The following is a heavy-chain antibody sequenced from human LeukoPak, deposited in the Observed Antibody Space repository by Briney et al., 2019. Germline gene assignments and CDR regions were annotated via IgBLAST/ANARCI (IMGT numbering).Heavy chain of an antibody. D-gene: IGHD3-22*01. CDR1: GGSISSYY. CDR2: IYYSGST. V-gene: IGHV4-59*01. CDR3: ARESRRGTYYYDSSGYYY. J-gene: IGHJ4*02. Sequence: PSETLSLTCTVSGGSISSYYWSWIRQPPGKGLEWIGYIYYSGSTNYNPSLRSRVTISVDTSKNQFSLKLSSVTAADTAVYYCARESRRGTYYYDSSGYYYWGQGTLVTVSS.